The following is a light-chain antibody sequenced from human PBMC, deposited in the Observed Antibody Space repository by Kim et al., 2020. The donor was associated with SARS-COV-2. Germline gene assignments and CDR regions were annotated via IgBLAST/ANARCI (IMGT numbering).Light chain of an antibody. V-gene: IGLV3-19*01. Sequence: ALGQTVRFTCQGDSLRSYYANWYQQKPGQAPVLVIYGKNNRPSGIPDRFSGSSSGNTASLTITGAQAEDEADYYCNSRDSSGNHWVFGGGTQLTVL. CDR1: SLRSYY. CDR3: NSRDSSGNHWV. J-gene: IGLJ3*02. CDR2: GKN.